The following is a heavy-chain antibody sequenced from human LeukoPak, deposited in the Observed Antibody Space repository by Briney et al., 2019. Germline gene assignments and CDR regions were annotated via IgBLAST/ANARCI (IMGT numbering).Heavy chain of an antibody. CDR3: ARANPVYGDFDY. CDR1: GLTVNDNY. D-gene: IGHD4-17*01. CDR2: IFPDGQT. V-gene: IGHV3-53*01. J-gene: IGHJ4*02. Sequence: GGSLRLSCALSGLTVNDNYMSWVRQAPGKGLEWVSLIFPDGQTYYADFVQGRFSISRDMSRNILFLDMSSLRAEDTAVFFCARANPVYGDFDYWGQGTLVIVSS.